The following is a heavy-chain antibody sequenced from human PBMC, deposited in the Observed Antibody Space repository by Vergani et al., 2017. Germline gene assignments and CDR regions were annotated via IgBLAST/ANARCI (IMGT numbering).Heavy chain of an antibody. J-gene: IGHJ1*01. D-gene: IGHD1-1*01. CDR1: GFTSSYYG. CDR2: ISSDGMQK. Sequence: QVHLVEPGGGVVQPGRSLRLSCVVSGFTSSYYGMHWVRQAPGKGLEWVAVISSDGMQKYYADSVKGRFTISRDNAKSTLYLQMNSLRTEDTAVYYCATKSCGTPGCQIGYFREWGQGTLVTVSS. CDR3: ATKSCGTPGCQIGYFRE. V-gene: IGHV3-30*03.